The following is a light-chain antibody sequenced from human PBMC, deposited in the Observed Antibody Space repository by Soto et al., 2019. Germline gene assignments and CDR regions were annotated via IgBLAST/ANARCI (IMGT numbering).Light chain of an antibody. Sequence: QSALTQPASVSGSPGQSITISCTGTSSDVGGYNYVSWYQQHPGKAPKLMIYDVSYRPSGVSNRFSGSKSGNTASLTISGLQAEDEADYYCTSYTSSSTLEVFGGATNLTVL. CDR3: TSYTSSSTLEV. J-gene: IGLJ2*01. CDR2: DVS. V-gene: IGLV2-14*01. CDR1: SSDVGGYNY.